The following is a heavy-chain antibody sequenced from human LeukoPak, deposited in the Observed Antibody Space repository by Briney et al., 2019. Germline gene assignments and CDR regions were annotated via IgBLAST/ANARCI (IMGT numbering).Heavy chain of an antibody. D-gene: IGHD3-10*01. CDR2: ISGSGTST. Sequence: QPGGSLRLSCAAPGFTFSNSAMTWVRQAPGKGLEWVSGISGSGTSTNYADSVKGRFTISRDNSRNTLFLQMNSLRAEDTAVYYCAKGYYGSGSYDYWGQGTLATVSS. CDR1: GFTFSNSA. J-gene: IGHJ4*02. CDR3: AKGYYGSGSYDY. V-gene: IGHV3-23*01.